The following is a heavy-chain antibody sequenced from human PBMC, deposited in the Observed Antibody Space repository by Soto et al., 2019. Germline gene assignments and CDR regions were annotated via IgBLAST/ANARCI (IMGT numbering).Heavy chain of an antibody. J-gene: IGHJ6*03. D-gene: IGHD6-19*01. CDR3: ARVGSGWYYYMDV. CDR1: GGSFSGYY. Sequence: QVQLQQWGAGLLKPSETLSLTCAVYGGSFSGYYWSWIRQPPGKGLEWIGEINHSGSTNYNPSLKSRVTISVDTSKNQFSLKLSSVTAADTVVYYCARVGSGWYYYMDVWGKGTTVTVSS. CDR2: INHSGST. V-gene: IGHV4-34*01.